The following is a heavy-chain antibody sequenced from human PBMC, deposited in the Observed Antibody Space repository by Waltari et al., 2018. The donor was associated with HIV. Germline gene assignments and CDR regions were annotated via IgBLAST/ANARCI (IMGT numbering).Heavy chain of an antibody. D-gene: IGHD3-9*01. V-gene: IGHV4-38-2*01. CDR1: GYSISSGYY. J-gene: IGHJ5*02. CDR2: LYHSGDT. CDR3: ARAVLRYFDNWFDP. Sequence: QVQLQESGPGLVKPSETLSLTCAASGYSISSGYYWGWIRQPPGKGREWIGSLYHSGDTYYNPSLKSRISISLDTSKNHFSLKLSSVTAADTAVYFCARAVLRYFDNWFDPWGQGTLVTVS.